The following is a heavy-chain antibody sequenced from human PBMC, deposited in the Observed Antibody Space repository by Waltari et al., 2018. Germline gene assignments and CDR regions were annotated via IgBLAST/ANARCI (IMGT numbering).Heavy chain of an antibody. CDR3: ARRGEYYDMLTVNDAFDI. Sequence: QLQLQESGPGLVKPSETLSLTCTVSGGSLRSSSYYWGWIRQPPGKGLEWIGRIYYSGSTYYTPSLKSRGTISVDTSKNHFSLKRSSVTAADTARYYCARRGEYYDMLTVNDAFDIWGQGTMVNVSS. V-gene: IGHV4-39*07. J-gene: IGHJ3*02. CDR2: IYYSGST. D-gene: IGHD3-9*01. CDR1: GGSLRSSSYY.